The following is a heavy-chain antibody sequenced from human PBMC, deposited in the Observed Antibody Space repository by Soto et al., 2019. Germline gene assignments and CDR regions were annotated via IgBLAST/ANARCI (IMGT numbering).Heavy chain of an antibody. CDR2: ISKSSSNI. CDR1: GFTFSSYS. Sequence: HPGGSLRLSCAASGFTFSSYSMNWVRQAPGKGPEWISYISKSSSNILYADSVKGRFTISRDNAKNSLFLLMDSLRVEDTALYYCAAYNTSRHAGFDIWGQGTMVTVS. J-gene: IGHJ3*02. D-gene: IGHD6-6*01. CDR3: AAYNTSRHAGFDI. V-gene: IGHV3-48*01.